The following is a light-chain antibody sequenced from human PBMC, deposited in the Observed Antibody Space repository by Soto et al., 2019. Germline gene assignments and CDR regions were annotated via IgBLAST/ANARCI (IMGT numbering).Light chain of an antibody. CDR2: GAS. V-gene: IGKV3-20*01. CDR1: QSVSSSY. CDR3: QQYGSSLPWT. J-gene: IGKJ1*01. Sequence: EIVLTQSPGTLSLSPGERATLSCRAIQSVSSSYLAWYQQKPGQAPRLLIYGASTRATGIPDRFSGSGSGTDFTLTISRLDPEDLAVYYCQQYGSSLPWTFGQGTKVDIK.